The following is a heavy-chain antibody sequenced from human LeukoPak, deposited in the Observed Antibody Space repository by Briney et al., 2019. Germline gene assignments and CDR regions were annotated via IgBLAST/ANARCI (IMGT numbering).Heavy chain of an antibody. V-gene: IGHV1-69*04. CDR1: RGTCSSYA. CDR3: ARESEQQLVAILDY. CDR2: IIPILGIA. Sequence: SVSLFYKASRGTCSSYALIWVRQAPGQGLEWMGRIIPILGIANYAQKFQGRVTITADKSTSTAYMELSSLRSEDTAVYYCARESEQQLVAILDYWGDRNLLSVSS. D-gene: IGHD6-13*01. J-gene: IGHJ4*01.